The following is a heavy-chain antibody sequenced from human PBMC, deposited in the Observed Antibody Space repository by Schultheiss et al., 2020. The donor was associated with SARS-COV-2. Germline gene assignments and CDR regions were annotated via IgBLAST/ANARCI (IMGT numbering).Heavy chain of an antibody. CDR3: ASEAAVAGLGY. D-gene: IGHD6-19*01. Sequence: SETLSLTCTVSGGSISSYYWSWIRQPPGKGLEWIGYIYYSGSTYYNPSLKSRVTTSVDTSKNQFSLKLSSVTAADTAVYYCASEAAVAGLGYWGQGTLVTVSS. V-gene: IGHV4-59*08. CDR2: IYYSGST. CDR1: GGSISSYY. J-gene: IGHJ4*02.